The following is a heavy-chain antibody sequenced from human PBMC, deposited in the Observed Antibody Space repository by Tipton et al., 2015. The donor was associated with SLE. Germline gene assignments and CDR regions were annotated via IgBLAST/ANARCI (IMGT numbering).Heavy chain of an antibody. V-gene: IGHV1-18*01. CDR3: ARDGPLGYYDSSGYYSDAFDI. CDR2: ISAYNGNT. D-gene: IGHD3-22*01. J-gene: IGHJ3*02. Sequence: QSGAEVKKPGASVKVSCKASGYTFTSYGISWVRQAPGQGLEWMGWISAYNGNTNYAQKLQGRVTMTTDTSTSTAYMELRSLRSDDTAVYYCARDGPLGYYDSSGYYSDAFDIWDQGTMVTVSS. CDR1: GYTFTSYG.